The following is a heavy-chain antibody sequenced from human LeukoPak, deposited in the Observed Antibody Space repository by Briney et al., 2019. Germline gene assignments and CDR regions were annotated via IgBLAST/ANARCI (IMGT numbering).Heavy chain of an antibody. CDR3: AKGHSSSPFDY. V-gene: IGHV3-74*01. Sequence: GGSLRLSCAASGFTFSSYGMHWVRQAPGKGLVWVSHINSDGSWTSYADSVKGRFTISKDNAKNTVYLQMNSLRAEDTAVYYCAKGHSSSPFDYWGQGTLVTVSS. CDR1: GFTFSSYG. D-gene: IGHD6-13*01. J-gene: IGHJ4*02. CDR2: INSDGSWT.